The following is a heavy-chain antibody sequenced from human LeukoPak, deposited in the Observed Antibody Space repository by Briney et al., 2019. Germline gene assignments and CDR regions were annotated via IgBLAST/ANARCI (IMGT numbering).Heavy chain of an antibody. D-gene: IGHD1-26*01. J-gene: IGHJ3*02. CDR3: AVSGSYDAFDI. V-gene: IGHV3-48*01. CDR2: ISSGSRAI. Sequence: GGSLRLSCAASGFTFSSYSVNWVRQAPGKGLEWVSYISSGSRAIYYADSVKGRFTISRDNAKNSLYLQMNSLRAEDTAVYYCAVSGSYDAFDIWGQGTMVTVSS. CDR1: GFTFSSYS.